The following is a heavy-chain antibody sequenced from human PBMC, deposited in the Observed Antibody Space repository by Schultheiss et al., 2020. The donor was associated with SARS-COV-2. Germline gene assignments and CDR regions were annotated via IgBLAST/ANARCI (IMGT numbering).Heavy chain of an antibody. CDR2: IYYSGST. V-gene: IGHV4-61*08. CDR1: GGSISSGGYY. CDR3: ARGGGSSSWYY. J-gene: IGHJ4*02. D-gene: IGHD6-13*01. Sequence: SETLSLTCTVSGGSISSGGYYWSWIRQHPGKGLEWIGYIYYSGSTNYNPSLKSRVTISVDTSKNQFSLKLSSVTAADTAVYYCARGGGSSSWYYWGQGTLVTVSS.